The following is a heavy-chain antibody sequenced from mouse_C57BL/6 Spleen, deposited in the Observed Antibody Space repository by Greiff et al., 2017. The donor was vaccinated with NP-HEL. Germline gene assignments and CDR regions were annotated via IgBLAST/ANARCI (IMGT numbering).Heavy chain of an antibody. J-gene: IGHJ3*01. CDR2: IYIGNGYT. V-gene: IGHV1-58*01. CDR1: GYTFTSYG. D-gene: IGHD1-1*01. Sequence: EVKLQQSGAELVRPGSSVKMSCKTSGYTFTSYGINWVKQRPGQGLEWIGYIYIGNGYTEYNEKFKGKATLTSDTSSRTAYMQLSSLTSEDSAIYFCARRTHYHGSDEGFAYWGQGTLVTVSA. CDR3: ARRTHYHGSDEGFAY.